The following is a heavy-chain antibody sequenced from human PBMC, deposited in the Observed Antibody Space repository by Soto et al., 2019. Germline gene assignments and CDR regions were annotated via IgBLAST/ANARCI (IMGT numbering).Heavy chain of an antibody. V-gene: IGHV4-34*01. Sequence: LETLSLTCAVYGGSFSGYYWSWIRQPPGKGLEWIGEINHSGSTNYNPSLKSRVTISVDTSKNQFSLKLSSVTAADTAVYYCARAGYSSGSFMDVWGQGTTVTVSS. CDR1: GGSFSGYY. D-gene: IGHD6-19*01. CDR3: ARAGYSSGSFMDV. CDR2: INHSGST. J-gene: IGHJ6*02.